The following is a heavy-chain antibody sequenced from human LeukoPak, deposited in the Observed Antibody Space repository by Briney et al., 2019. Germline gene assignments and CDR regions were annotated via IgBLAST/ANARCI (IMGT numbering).Heavy chain of an antibody. J-gene: IGHJ4*02. CDR2: ISAYNGDT. Sequence: ASVKVSCKASGYSFASFGINWVRQAPGQGLEWMAWISAYNGDTNYAQNLQGRVTMTTDTSTSTAYMDLRSLTSDDTAVYYCARGGYYGSGSFPDYWGQGTLVTVS. CDR3: ARGGYYGSGSFPDY. CDR1: GYSFASFG. V-gene: IGHV1-18*01. D-gene: IGHD3-10*01.